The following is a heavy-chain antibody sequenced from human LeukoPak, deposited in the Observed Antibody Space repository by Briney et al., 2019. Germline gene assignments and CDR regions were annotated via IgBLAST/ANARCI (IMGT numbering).Heavy chain of an antibody. CDR1: GFNLNSYW. CDR3: TTFYSRLTDY. V-gene: IGHV3-7*05. J-gene: IGHJ4*02. Sequence: GGSLRLSCAASGFNLNSYWISWVRQAPGKGLEWLANINQDGSEKYYVDSVKGRFTISRDNAKNSLYLQMNSPRAEDTAVYYCTTFYSRLTDYWGQGTLVTVSS. D-gene: IGHD2/OR15-2a*01. CDR2: INQDGSEK.